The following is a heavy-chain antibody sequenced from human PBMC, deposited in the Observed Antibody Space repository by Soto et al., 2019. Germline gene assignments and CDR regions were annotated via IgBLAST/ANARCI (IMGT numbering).Heavy chain of an antibody. J-gene: IGHJ6*03. CDR3: ARGRGGYCSSTSCQPRRNYYYYYYMDV. CDR1: GYTFTSYD. CDR2: MNPNSGNT. D-gene: IGHD2-2*01. Sequence: VASVKVSCKASGYTFTSYDINWVRQATGQGLEWMGWMNPNSGNTGYAQKFQGRVTMTRNTSISTAYMELSSLRSEDTAVYYCARGRGGYCSSTSCQPRRNYYYYYYMDVWGKGTTVTVSS. V-gene: IGHV1-8*01.